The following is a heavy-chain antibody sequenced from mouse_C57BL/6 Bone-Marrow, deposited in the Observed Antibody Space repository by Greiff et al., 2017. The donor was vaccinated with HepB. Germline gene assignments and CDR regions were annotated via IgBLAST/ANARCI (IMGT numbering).Heavy chain of an antibody. D-gene: IGHD2-5*01. CDR2: ISDGGSYT. Sequence: EVQLVESGGGLVKPGGSLKLSCAASGFTFSSYAMSWVRQTPEKRLEWVATISDGGSYTYYPDNVKGRFTISRDNAKNNLYLQMSHLKSEDTAMYYCARDRDSNYRAWFAYWGQGTLVTVSA. CDR3: ARDRDSNYRAWFAY. V-gene: IGHV5-4*01. CDR1: GFTFSSYA. J-gene: IGHJ3*01.